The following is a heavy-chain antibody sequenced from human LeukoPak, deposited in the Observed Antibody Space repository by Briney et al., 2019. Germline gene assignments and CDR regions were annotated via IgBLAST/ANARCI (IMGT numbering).Heavy chain of an antibody. CDR1: GFTFSDYS. J-gene: IGHJ4*02. D-gene: IGHD1-7*01. CDR3: ARGNYPDHDF. Sequence: GGSLRLSCVASGFTFSDYSMNWVRQAPGKGLEWISYITSSSSVTFYADSVKGRFISSRDNAKNSLYLQMSSLRAEDTAVYYCARGNYPDHDFWGQGTLVIVSS. V-gene: IGHV3-48*01. CDR2: ITSSSSVT.